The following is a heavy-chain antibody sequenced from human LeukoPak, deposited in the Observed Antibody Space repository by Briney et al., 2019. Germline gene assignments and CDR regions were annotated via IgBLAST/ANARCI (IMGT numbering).Heavy chain of an antibody. CDR2: IRYDGNNK. CDR1: GFTFSSYS. CDR3: AKGREKYCTSTSCYHDY. J-gene: IGHJ4*02. V-gene: IGHV3-30*02. Sequence: GGSLRLSCAASGFTFSSYSMNWVRQAPGKGLEWVAFIRYDGNNKYYADSVKGRFTISRDNSENTLYLQMNSLRVEDTAVYFCAKGREKYCTSTSCYHDYWGQGTLVTVSS. D-gene: IGHD2-2*01.